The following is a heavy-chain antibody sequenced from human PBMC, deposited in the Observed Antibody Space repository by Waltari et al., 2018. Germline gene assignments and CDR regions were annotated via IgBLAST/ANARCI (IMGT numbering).Heavy chain of an antibody. J-gene: IGHJ4*02. V-gene: IGHV4-39*01. CDR1: GGSISSSSYY. CDR3: AGRNPTDSYYFDY. D-gene: IGHD4-4*01. CDR2: INYSGST. Sequence: QLQLQESGPGLVKPSETLSLTCTVSGGSISSSSYYWGWIRQPPGKGLEWIGRINYSGSTYYNPSLKSRVTISVDTSKNQFSLKLSSVTAADTAVYYCAGRNPTDSYYFDYWGQGTLVTVSS.